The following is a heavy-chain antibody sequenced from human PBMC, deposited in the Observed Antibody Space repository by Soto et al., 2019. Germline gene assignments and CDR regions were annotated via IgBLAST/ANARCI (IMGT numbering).Heavy chain of an antibody. D-gene: IGHD2-15*01. J-gene: IGHJ6*02. Sequence: ASVKVSCKASGYTFTSYGISWVRQAPGQGLEWMGWISAYNGNTNYAQKLQGRVTMTRDTSISTAYMELSRLRSDDTAVYYCARELGYCSGGSCLGPYYYYYGMDVWGQGTTVTVSS. CDR1: GYTFTSYG. CDR2: ISAYNGNT. V-gene: IGHV1-18*01. CDR3: ARELGYCSGGSCLGPYYYYYGMDV.